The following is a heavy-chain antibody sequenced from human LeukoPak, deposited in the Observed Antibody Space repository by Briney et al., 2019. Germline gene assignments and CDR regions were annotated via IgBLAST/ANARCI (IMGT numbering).Heavy chain of an antibody. J-gene: IGHJ4*02. CDR2: IYYSGSS. CDR3: ARDLARGSSGFDY. V-gene: IGHV4-59*02. CDR1: GGSVSSYY. D-gene: IGHD6-19*01. Sequence: PSETLSLTCTVSGGSVSSYYWNWVRQPPGKGLEWIGYIYYSGSSNYNPSLKSRVTISVDTSKNQFSLKLSSVTAADTAMYYCARDLARGSSGFDYWGQGPLVTVSS.